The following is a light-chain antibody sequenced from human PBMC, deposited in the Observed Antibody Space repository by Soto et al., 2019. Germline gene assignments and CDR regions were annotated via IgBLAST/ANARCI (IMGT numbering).Light chain of an antibody. V-gene: IGKV3-15*01. CDR3: QHYSNCPPWT. CDR1: QSVSSN. CDR2: GAS. Sequence: EIVMTQSPATLSVSPGERATLSCRASQSVSSNLAWYQQKPGQAPRLLIYGASTRATGIPARFSGSGSGTEFTLTISGLQSEDFAVYYCQHYSNCPPWTFGQGTKVEIK. J-gene: IGKJ1*01.